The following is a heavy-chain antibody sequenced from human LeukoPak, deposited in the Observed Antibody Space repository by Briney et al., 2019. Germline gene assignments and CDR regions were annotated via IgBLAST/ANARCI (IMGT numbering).Heavy chain of an antibody. CDR1: GFTCDDYA. V-gene: IGHV3-9*01. Sequence: GRSLRLSCAASGFTCDDYAMHWVRQAPGKGLEGVSGISWNSGSIGYADSVRGRFTISRDNAKNSLYLQMNSLRAEDTALYYCAKDIGRSAYYDFWSGYYSGGGLDYWGQGTLVTVSS. CDR3: AKDIGRSAYYDFWSGYYSGGGLDY. J-gene: IGHJ4*02. D-gene: IGHD3-3*01. CDR2: ISWNSGSI.